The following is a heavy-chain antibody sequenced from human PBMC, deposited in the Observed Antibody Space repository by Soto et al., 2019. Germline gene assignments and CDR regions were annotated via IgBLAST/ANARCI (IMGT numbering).Heavy chain of an antibody. CDR1: GYNFLNYG. CDR3: ARDHGGATMALLY. D-gene: IGHD3-10*01. Sequence: ASVKVSCKTSGYNFLNYGISWVRQAPGQGPEWMGWISVYHGNTIYAQNFQGRVTMTTDTSTSTAYMELTSLRSDDTGVYYCARDHGGATMALLYWGQGTLVTVSS. V-gene: IGHV1-18*04. J-gene: IGHJ4*02. CDR2: ISVYHGNT.